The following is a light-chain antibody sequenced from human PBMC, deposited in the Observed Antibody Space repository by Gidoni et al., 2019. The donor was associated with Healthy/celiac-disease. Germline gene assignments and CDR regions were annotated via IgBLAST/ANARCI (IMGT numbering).Light chain of an antibody. CDR3: QQYNIYSWT. Sequence: DIQMTQSPSTLSASVGDRVTITCRDSQSISIWLAWYQQKPGKAPKLLIYKASSLESGVPSMFSGIVSWTEFTLTISSLQPDDFSTYYCQQYNIYSWTFGQGTKVEIK. CDR2: KAS. J-gene: IGKJ1*01. CDR1: QSISIW. V-gene: IGKV1-5*03.